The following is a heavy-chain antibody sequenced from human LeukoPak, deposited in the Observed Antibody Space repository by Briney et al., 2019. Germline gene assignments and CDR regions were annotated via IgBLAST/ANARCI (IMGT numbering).Heavy chain of an antibody. Sequence: PGGSLRLPCAASGFTFSDYYMSWIRRAPGKGLEWVSYISSSGSTIYYADSVKGRFTISRDNAKNSLYLQMNSLRAEDTAVYYCARVGADYDILTGYPAYYFDYWGQGTLVTVSS. CDR3: ARVGADYDILTGYPAYYFDY. J-gene: IGHJ4*02. D-gene: IGHD3-9*01. V-gene: IGHV3-11*04. CDR2: ISSSGSTI. CDR1: GFTFSDYY.